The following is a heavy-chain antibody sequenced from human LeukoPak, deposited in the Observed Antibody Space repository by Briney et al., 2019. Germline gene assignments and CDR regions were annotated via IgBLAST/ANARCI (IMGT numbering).Heavy chain of an antibody. V-gene: IGHV3-7*03. Sequence: GGSLRLSCAASGVTFSSYWMSWVRQAPGKGLEWVANRKQDGSEKYYVDSVKGRFTVSRDNAKNSLFLQMNSLRVEDTAVYYCASSAAVGDYGIDVWGKGTTVTVSS. CDR2: RKQDGSEK. D-gene: IGHD2-21*01. J-gene: IGHJ6*04. CDR1: GVTFSSYW. CDR3: ASSAAVGDYGIDV.